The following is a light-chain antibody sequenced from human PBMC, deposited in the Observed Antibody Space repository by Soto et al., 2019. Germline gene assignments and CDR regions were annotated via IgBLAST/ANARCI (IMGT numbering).Light chain of an antibody. Sequence: EIVMTLSPATLSVSPGERATLSCRASQSVSSKLAWYQQKPGQAPRLLIYGASTRATGIPARFSGSGSGTEFTLTISSLQSEDFAVYYCQQYNNWPPTFGQGTRLEIK. V-gene: IGKV3-15*01. J-gene: IGKJ5*01. CDR1: QSVSSK. CDR2: GAS. CDR3: QQYNNWPPT.